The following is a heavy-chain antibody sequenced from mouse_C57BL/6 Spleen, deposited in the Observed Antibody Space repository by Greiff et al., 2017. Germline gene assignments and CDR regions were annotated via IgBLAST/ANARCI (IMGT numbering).Heavy chain of an antibody. CDR3: ARDDYGAWFAY. Sequence: VKLQQPGAELVRPGSSVKLSCKASGYTFTSYWMHWVKQRPIQGLEWIGNIDPSDSETHYNQKFKDKATLTVDKSSSTAYMQLSSLTSEDSAVYYCARDDYGAWFAYWGQGTLVTVSA. J-gene: IGHJ3*01. D-gene: IGHD2-4*01. V-gene: IGHV1-52*01. CDR1: GYTFTSYW. CDR2: IDPSDSET.